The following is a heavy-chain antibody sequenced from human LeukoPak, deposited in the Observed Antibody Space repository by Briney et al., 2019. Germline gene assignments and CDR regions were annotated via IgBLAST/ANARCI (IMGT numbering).Heavy chain of an antibody. D-gene: IGHD6-19*01. CDR1: GGSITNYH. CDR3: AKYSSGWFDAFDI. CDR2: IFDSGTT. V-gene: IGHV4-59*08. Sequence: SETLSLTCTVSGGSITNYHWSWVREPPGKGLEWIGDIFDSGTTNYSPSLKSRVTISLDTSKNQFSLKLSSVTAADTAVYYCAKYSSGWFDAFDIWGQGTMVTVSS. J-gene: IGHJ3*02.